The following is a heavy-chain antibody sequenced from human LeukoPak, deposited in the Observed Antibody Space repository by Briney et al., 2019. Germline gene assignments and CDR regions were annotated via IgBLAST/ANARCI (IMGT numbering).Heavy chain of an antibody. CDR3: AKDLFRYSSSWQPFDY. CDR1: LLTLRRQA. V-gene: IGHV3-23*01. D-gene: IGHD6-13*01. J-gene: IGHJ4*02. Sequence: GWGLRVSLPGSLLTLRRQAMGRVRPVPGDGREGVSAICGSGGSTYYADSVKGRFTISRDNSKNTLYLQMNSLRAEDTAVYYCAKDLFRYSSSWQPFDYWGQGTLVTVSS. CDR2: ICGSGGST.